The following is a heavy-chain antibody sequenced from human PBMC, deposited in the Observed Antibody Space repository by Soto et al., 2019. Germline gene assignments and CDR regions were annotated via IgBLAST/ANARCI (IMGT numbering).Heavy chain of an antibody. D-gene: IGHD3-22*01. Sequence: QVQLVESGGGVVQPGRSLRLSCSASGFTFSSYGMHWVRQAPGKGLEWVEVIWHDGSNKYYEDSVKGRFNIYRDNSKTTLYLQMNSLRDEDTAVYYCARDQGDYYDSSGDEDNWFDPWGQGTLVTVSS. J-gene: IGHJ5*02. CDR3: ARDQGDYYDSSGDEDNWFDP. CDR2: IWHDGSNK. V-gene: IGHV3-33*01. CDR1: GFTFSSYG.